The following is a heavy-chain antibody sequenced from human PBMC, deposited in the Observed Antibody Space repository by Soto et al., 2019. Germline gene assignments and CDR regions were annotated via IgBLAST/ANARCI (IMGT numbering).Heavy chain of an antibody. CDR1: GGSISSYY. CDR2: IYYSGST. CDR3: ARDYDFWSGWTLDP. D-gene: IGHD3-3*01. V-gene: IGHV4-59*01. Sequence: QVQLQESGPGLVKPSETLSLTCTVSGGSISSYYWSWIRQPPGKGLEWIGYIYYSGSTNYNPSLQSRVTISADTSKTQFSLKLSSVTAADTAVYYCARDYDFWSGWTLDPWGQGTLVTVSS. J-gene: IGHJ5*02.